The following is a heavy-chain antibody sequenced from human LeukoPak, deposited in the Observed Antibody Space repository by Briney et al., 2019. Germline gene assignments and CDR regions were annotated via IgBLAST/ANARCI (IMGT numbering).Heavy chain of an antibody. CDR3: AKGASGWSIFDY. J-gene: IGHJ4*02. D-gene: IGHD6-19*01. CDR1: GFTFSSYA. CDR2: ISGSGGST. Sequence: GGSLRLSCAASGFTFSSYAMSWVRQAPGKGLEWVSAISGSGGSTYYADSVKGRFTISRDNSKNTLYLHMNSLISEDTAVYYCAKGASGWSIFDYWGQGTPVTVSS. V-gene: IGHV3-23*01.